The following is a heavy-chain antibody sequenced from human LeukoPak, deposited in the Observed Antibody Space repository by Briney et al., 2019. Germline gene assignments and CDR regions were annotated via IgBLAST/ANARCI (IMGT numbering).Heavy chain of an antibody. CDR2: ISGSGGST. CDR3: AKVGTRCYAADY. D-gene: IGHD2-2*01. CDR1: GFTFSSYA. J-gene: IGHJ4*01. V-gene: IGHV3-23*01. Sequence: GGSLRLSCAASGFTFSSYAMSWVRQAPGKGLEWVSAISGSGGSTYYADSVKGRLTISRDNSKNTLYLQMNSLRAEDTAVYYCAKVGTRCYAADYWGHETLVTVSS.